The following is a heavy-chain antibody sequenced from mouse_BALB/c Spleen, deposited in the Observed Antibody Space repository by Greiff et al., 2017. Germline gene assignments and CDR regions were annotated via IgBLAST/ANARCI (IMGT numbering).Heavy chain of an antibody. Sequence: EVQLVESGGGLVKPGGSLKLSCAASGFTFSSYTMSWVRQTPEKRLEWVATISSCGSYTYYPDSVKGRFTISRDNAKNTLYLQMSSLKSEDTAMYYCTTMITTNYAMDYWGQGTSVTVSS. D-gene: IGHD2-4*01. CDR3: TTMITTNYAMDY. CDR1: GFTFSSYT. V-gene: IGHV5-6-4*01. CDR2: ISSCGSYT. J-gene: IGHJ4*01.